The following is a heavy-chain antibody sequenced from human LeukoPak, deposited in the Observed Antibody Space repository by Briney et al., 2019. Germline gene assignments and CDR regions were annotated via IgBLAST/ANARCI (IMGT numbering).Heavy chain of an antibody. CDR1: GGTLSSYA. D-gene: IGHD1-26*01. V-gene: IGHV1-69*04. Sequence: SVTVSCKASGGTLSSYAISWVRQAPGQGLEWMGRIIPILGIANYAQKFQGRVTITADKSTSTAYMELSSLRSEDTAVYYCARNSNSELFDYWGQGTLVTVSS. J-gene: IGHJ4*02. CDR2: IIPILGIA. CDR3: ARNSNSELFDY.